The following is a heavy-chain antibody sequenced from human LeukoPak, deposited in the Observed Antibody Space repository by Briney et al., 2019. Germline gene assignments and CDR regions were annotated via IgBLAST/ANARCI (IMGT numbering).Heavy chain of an antibody. CDR2: INHNGNVN. CDR1: GFTFSSYW. J-gene: IGHJ3*02. Sequence: GGSLRLSCAASGFTFSSYWMNWARQAPGKGLEWVASINHNGNVNYYVDSVKGRFTISRDNAKNSLYLQMNSLRAEDTAVYYCARSRAQWLVEAFDIWGQGTMVTVSS. CDR3: ARSRAQWLVEAFDI. V-gene: IGHV3-7*01. D-gene: IGHD6-19*01.